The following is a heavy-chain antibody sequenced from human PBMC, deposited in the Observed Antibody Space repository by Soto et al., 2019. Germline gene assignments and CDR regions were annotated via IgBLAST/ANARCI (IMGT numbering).Heavy chain of an antibody. D-gene: IGHD6-6*01. Sequence: QVQLVQSGAEVKKPGSSVKVSCKASGGTFSSYTISWVRQAPGQGLEWMGRIIPVLGIANYAQKFQGRVTITADKSTSTAYMQLSSLSSDDTAVYYCARDFYSSSGLGYYYYYYMDVWGKGTTVTFSS. V-gene: IGHV1-69*08. CDR1: GGTFSSYT. CDR2: IIPVLGIA. CDR3: ARDFYSSSGLGYYYYYYMDV. J-gene: IGHJ6*03.